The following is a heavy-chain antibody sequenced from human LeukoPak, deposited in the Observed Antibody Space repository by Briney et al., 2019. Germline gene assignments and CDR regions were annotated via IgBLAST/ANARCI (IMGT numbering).Heavy chain of an antibody. Sequence: ASVKVSRKASGYTFTGYYMHWVRQAPGQGLEWMGWINPNSGGTNYAQKFQGRVTMTRDTSISTAYMELSRLRSDDTAVYYCARRVVVVAATRSSLFDPWGQGTLVTVSS. CDR1: GYTFTGYY. CDR3: ARRVVVVAATRSSLFDP. D-gene: IGHD2-15*01. CDR2: INPNSGGT. V-gene: IGHV1-2*02. J-gene: IGHJ5*02.